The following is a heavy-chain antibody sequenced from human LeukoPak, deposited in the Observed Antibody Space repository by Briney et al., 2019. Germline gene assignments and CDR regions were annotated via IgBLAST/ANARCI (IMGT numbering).Heavy chain of an antibody. V-gene: IGHV4-59*08. Sequence: SETLSLTCTVSGGSISSYYWSWIRQPPGKGLEWIGYIYYSGSTNYYPSLKSRVTISVDTSKNQFSLKLSSVTAADTAVYFCARPMVRGVNDALDIWGQGTMVTVSS. CDR2: IYYSGST. J-gene: IGHJ3*02. CDR3: ARPMVRGVNDALDI. D-gene: IGHD3-10*01. CDR1: GGSISSYY.